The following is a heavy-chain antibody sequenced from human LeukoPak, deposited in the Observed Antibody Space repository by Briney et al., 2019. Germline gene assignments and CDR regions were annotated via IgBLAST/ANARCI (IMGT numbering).Heavy chain of an antibody. CDR2: ISFSGANT. D-gene: IGHD6-13*01. CDR3: ASYRPIAAAGGSAGLPYY. J-gene: IGHJ4*02. Sequence: PGGSLRLTCAASGFTFRDSAMSWVRQAPGKGLEWVSLISFSGANTYYADSVKGRFTISRDNAKNSLYLQMNSLRAEDTAVYYCASYRPIAAAGGSAGLPYYWGQGTLVTVSS. V-gene: IGHV3-21*01. CDR1: GFTFRDSA.